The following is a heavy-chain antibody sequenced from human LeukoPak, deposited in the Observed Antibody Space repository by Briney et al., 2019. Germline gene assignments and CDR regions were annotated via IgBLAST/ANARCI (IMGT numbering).Heavy chain of an antibody. CDR2: ISYDGSHK. V-gene: IGHV3-30*04. CDR1: GFTFSRYA. Sequence: GRSLRLSCAASGFTFSRYAMHWVRQAPGKGLEWVAVISYDGSHKDYADSVKGRFTMSRDNSKNTLYLQMNSLRAEDTAVYHCARGARKGDDYGGFFDNWGEGILVTVSS. D-gene: IGHD4-23*01. CDR3: ARGARKGDDYGGFFDN. J-gene: IGHJ4*02.